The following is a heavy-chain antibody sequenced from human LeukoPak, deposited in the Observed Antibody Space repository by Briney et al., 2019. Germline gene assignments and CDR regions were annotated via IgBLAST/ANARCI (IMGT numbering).Heavy chain of an antibody. Sequence: ASVKVSCKASGYSFIDYYIHWVRQAPGQGLEWMGWITPNSGGTNPAQKFQGRVKMTRDMSITTAYLEVRGLRSDDTAIYYCARGDYYDSSDYYQDYWGQGTLVTVSS. CDR2: ITPNSGGT. D-gene: IGHD3-22*01. J-gene: IGHJ4*02. CDR1: GYSFIDYY. CDR3: ARGDYYDSSDYYQDY. V-gene: IGHV1-2*02.